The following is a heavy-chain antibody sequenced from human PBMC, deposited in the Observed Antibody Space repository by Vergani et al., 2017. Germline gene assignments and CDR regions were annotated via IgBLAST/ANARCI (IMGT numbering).Heavy chain of an antibody. V-gene: IGHV1-46*03. D-gene: IGHD3-9*01. CDR2: INPSGGHT. J-gene: IGHJ4*02. CDR3: ARGDYGILTGYRY. Sequence: QVQVVQSGAEVKKSGASVKVSCKTSGYTFSNYYMHWVRQAPGQGLEWMGIINPSGGHTNYAQKFQGRVTMTRYTSTSTVYMELSSLRSEDTAIYYCARGDYGILTGYRYWGQGTLVTVSA. CDR1: GYTFSNYY.